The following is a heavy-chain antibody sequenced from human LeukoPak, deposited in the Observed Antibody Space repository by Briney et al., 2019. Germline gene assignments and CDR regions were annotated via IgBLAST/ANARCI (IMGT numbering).Heavy chain of an antibody. D-gene: IGHD2-2*01. CDR1: GYTFTSYY. V-gene: IGHV1-46*01. Sequence: ASVKVCCKASGYTFTSYYMHWVRQAPGQGLEWMGIINPSGGSTSYAQKFQGRVTMTRDMSTSTVYMELSSLRSEDTAVYYCAREPNIVVVPAATNWFDPWGQGTLVTVSS. CDR2: INPSGGST. CDR3: AREPNIVVVPAATNWFDP. J-gene: IGHJ5*02.